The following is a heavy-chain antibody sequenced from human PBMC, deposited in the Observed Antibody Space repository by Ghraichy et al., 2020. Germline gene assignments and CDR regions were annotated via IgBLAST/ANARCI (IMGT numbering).Heavy chain of an antibody. J-gene: IGHJ4*02. Sequence: GGSLRLSCAASGFTFSTYAMRWVRQAPGKGLEWVSAISGSGGTIYYADSVKGRFTISRDNSRNTLNLQMNSLRVEDTAVYYCAKAATATDNNYYFDYWGQGTLVTVSS. CDR2: ISGSGGTI. D-gene: IGHD6-13*01. V-gene: IGHV3-23*01. CDR1: GFTFSTYA. CDR3: AKAATATDNNYYFDY.